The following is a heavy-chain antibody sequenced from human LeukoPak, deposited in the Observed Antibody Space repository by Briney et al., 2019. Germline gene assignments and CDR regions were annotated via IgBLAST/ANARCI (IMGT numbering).Heavy chain of an antibody. CDR2: IYSGGST. CDR1: GFTVSSSY. V-gene: IGHV3-53*01. Sequence: GGSLRLSCAASGFTVSSSYMSWVRQAPGKGLEWVSVIYSGGSTYYADSVKGRFTISRDNSKNTLYPQMNSLRAEDTAVYYRARDGVGYDSSGQLDYWGQGTLVTVSS. D-gene: IGHD3-22*01. CDR3: ARDGVGYDSSGQLDY. J-gene: IGHJ4*02.